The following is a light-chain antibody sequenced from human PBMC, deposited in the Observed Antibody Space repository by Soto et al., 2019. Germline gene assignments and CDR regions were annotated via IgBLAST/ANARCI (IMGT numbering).Light chain of an antibody. J-gene: IGLJ1*01. CDR2: AVT. Sequence: QSALTQPASVSGSPGQSITISCTGTSSDVGGYNYVSWYQQHPGKAPKLMIYAVTDRPSGVSSRFSGSKSGNTASLTISGLQAEDEAASYCSSYTRSSTLFGTGTKVTV. V-gene: IGLV2-14*01. CDR3: SSYTRSSTL. CDR1: SSDVGGYNY.